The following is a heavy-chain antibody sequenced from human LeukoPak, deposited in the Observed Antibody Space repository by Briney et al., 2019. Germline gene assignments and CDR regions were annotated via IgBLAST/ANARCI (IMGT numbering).Heavy chain of an antibody. D-gene: IGHD3-10*01. V-gene: IGHV4-59*01. CDR2: IYYSGST. CDR3: ARNRRAILLWFGEYMDV. CDR1: GGSISSYY. J-gene: IGHJ6*03. Sequence: SETLSLTCTVSGGSISSYYWSWIRQPPGKGLEWIGYIYYSGSTNYNPSLKSRVTISVDTSKNQFSLKLSSVTAADTAVYYCARNRRAILLWFGEYMDVWGKGTTVTVSS.